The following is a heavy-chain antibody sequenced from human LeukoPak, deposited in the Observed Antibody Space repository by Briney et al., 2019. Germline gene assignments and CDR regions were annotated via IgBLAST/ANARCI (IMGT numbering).Heavy chain of an antibody. Sequence: KPSETLSLTCTVSGGSISSYYWSWIRQPPGKGLEWIGYIYYSGSTNYNPSLKSRVTISLDTPKNQFSLKLSSVTAADTTVYYCARSHIVAVTGFAFDIWGQGTLVTVSS. CDR2: IYYSGST. V-gene: IGHV4-59*08. J-gene: IGHJ3*02. CDR1: GGSISSYY. CDR3: ARSHIVAVTGFAFDI. D-gene: IGHD2-21*02.